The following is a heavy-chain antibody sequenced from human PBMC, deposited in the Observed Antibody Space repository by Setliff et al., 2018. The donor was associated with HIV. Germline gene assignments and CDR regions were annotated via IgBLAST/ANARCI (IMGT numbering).Heavy chain of an antibody. J-gene: IGHJ5*01. CDR3: ARDAVEASIPGGWFDS. Sequence: TLSLTCTVSGGPISRYYWSWIRQPPGKGLEWIAYIFYRGSTNYNPSLKSRVTISVDSSKNQVSLTVTSVTAADTAVYFYARDAVEASIPGGWFDSWGPGTLVTVSS. V-gene: IGHV4-59*12. CDR1: GGPISRYY. CDR2: IFYRGST. D-gene: IGHD2-21*01.